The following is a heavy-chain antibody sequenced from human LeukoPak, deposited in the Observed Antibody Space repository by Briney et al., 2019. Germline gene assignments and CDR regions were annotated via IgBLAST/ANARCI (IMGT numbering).Heavy chain of an antibody. Sequence: SETLSLTCTVSGGSISSYYWNWIRQPPGKGLEWIGYIYYSGSTNYNPSLKSRVTISVDTSKNQFSLKLSSVTAADTAVYYCARSPDWYFDLWGRGTLVTVSS. CDR2: IYYSGST. CDR3: ARSPDWYFDL. J-gene: IGHJ2*01. D-gene: IGHD1-14*01. CDR1: GGSISSYY. V-gene: IGHV4-59*12.